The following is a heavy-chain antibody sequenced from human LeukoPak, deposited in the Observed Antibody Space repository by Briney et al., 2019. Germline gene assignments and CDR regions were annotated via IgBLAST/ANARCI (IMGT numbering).Heavy chain of an antibody. CDR1: GYTFTSYD. D-gene: IGHD3-3*01. J-gene: IGHJ4*02. CDR2: MNPNSGNT. CDR3: ARGNDFWSGYPLDY. Sequence: GASVKVSCKASGYTFTSYDINWVRQATGQGLEWMGWMNPNSGNTGYAQKFQGRVTMTRNTSIGTAYMELSSLRSEDTAVYYCARGNDFWSGYPLDYWGQGTLVTVSS. V-gene: IGHV1-8*01.